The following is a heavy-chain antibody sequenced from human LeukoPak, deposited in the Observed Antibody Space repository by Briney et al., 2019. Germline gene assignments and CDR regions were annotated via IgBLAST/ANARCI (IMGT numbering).Heavy chain of an antibody. V-gene: IGHV4-39*01. J-gene: IGHJ6*03. Sequence: PSETLSLTCTVSGGSISSSSYYWGWIRQPPGKGLEWIGSIYYSGSTYYNPSLKSRVTISVDTSKNQFSLKLSSVTAADTAVYYCARLVGDVPYYYYYMDVWGKGTTVTISS. CDR3: ARLVGDVPYYYYYMDV. CDR1: GGSISSSSYY. D-gene: IGHD3-16*01. CDR2: IYYSGST.